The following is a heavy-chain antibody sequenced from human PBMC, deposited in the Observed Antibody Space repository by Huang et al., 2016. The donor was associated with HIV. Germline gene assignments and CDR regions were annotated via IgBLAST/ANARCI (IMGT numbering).Heavy chain of an antibody. D-gene: IGHD3-9*01. CDR1: GFIFSSYD. Sequence: QVQLVESGGGVVQPRRSLRLSCAASGFIFSSYDMNWVRQSPGKGLEWVARISYDGSNKYYADSMKGRFTISRDNSKNTLYLQMNSLRAEDTAVYYCAKTWGRYYDVLTGYNIDYWGQGTLVTVSS. CDR2: ISYDGSNK. J-gene: IGHJ4*02. CDR3: AKTWGRYYDVLTGYNIDY. V-gene: IGHV3-30*18.